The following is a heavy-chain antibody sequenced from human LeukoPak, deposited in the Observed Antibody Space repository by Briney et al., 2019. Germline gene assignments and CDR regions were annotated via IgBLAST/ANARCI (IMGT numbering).Heavy chain of an antibody. CDR1: GFTFSTYS. Sequence: GGSLRLSCTASGFTFSTYSMNWVRQAPGKGLEWVSFISTSSLYIYYADSVKGRFTISRDNAKNSLHLHMNSLRPEDTAVYYCIRVNNGYAKDFDYWGQGTLVTVSS. CDR3: IRVNNGYAKDFDY. V-gene: IGHV3-21*04. D-gene: IGHD2-8*01. J-gene: IGHJ4*02. CDR2: ISTSSLYI.